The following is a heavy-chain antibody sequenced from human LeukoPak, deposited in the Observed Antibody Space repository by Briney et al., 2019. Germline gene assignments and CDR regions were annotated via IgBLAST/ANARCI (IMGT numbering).Heavy chain of an antibody. CDR1: GFTFSKYW. D-gene: IGHD2-2*01. Sequence: GGSPRLSCAVSGFTFSKYWMNWVRQAPGKGLEWVANIKQDGSAQNYVDSVKGRFTISRDNAKNSLYLQMNSLRAEDTAVYYCARGTVVVPAACDPWGQGTLVTVSS. J-gene: IGHJ5*02. CDR2: IKQDGSAQ. V-gene: IGHV3-7*01. CDR3: ARGTVVVPAACDP.